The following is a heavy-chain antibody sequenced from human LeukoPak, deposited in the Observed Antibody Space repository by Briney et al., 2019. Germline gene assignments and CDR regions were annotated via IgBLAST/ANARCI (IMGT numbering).Heavy chain of an antibody. CDR3: AREGGCSSTSCRSFWEAFDI. CDR2: ISSSGSTI. D-gene: IGHD2-2*01. J-gene: IGHJ3*02. CDR1: GFTFSDYY. V-gene: IGHV3-11*04. Sequence: GGSLRLSCAASGFTFSDYYMSWIRQAPGKGLEWVSYISSSGSTIYYADSVKGRFTISRDNAKNSLYLQMNSLRAEDTAVYYCAREGGCSSTSCRSFWEAFDIWGQGTMVTVSS.